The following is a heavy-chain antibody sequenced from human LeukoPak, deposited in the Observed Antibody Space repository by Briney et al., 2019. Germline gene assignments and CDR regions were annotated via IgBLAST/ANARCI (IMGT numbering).Heavy chain of an antibody. D-gene: IGHD3-22*01. J-gene: IGHJ5*02. CDR1: GYTFTSYD. CDR3: ARSPTYDYDSSGYSACRFDR. V-gene: IGHV1-8*01. Sequence: ASVKVSCKASGYTFTSYDINWVRQATGQGLEWMGWMNPNSGNTGYAQKFQGRVTMTKNTSIRKAYMELSSLRSEDTAVYYCARSPTYDYDSSGYSACRFDRWGQGTLVTVSS. CDR2: MNPNSGNT.